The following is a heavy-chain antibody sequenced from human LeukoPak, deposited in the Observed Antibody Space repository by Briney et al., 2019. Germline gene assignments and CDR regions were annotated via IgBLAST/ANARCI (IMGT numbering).Heavy chain of an antibody. CDR1: GYTFTGYY. Sequence: ASVKVSCKASGYTFTGYYIHWVRQAPGQGLDWMGWINPNSGGTNYAQKFQGRVTMTRDTSINTAYMEVTRLKSDDTAIYYCARDPPPVIVGGTTADYWGQGTLVTVSS. CDR2: INPNSGGT. V-gene: IGHV1-2*02. CDR3: ARDPPPVIVGGTTADY. D-gene: IGHD1-26*01. J-gene: IGHJ4*02.